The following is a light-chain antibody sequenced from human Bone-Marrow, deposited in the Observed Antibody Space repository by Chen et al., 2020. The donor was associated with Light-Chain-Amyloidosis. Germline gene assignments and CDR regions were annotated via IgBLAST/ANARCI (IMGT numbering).Light chain of an antibody. CDR2: DDS. V-gene: IGLV3-21*02. Sequence: SYVLTQPSSVSVAPGQTATIACGGNNIGSTSVHWYHQTPGQAPLLVVYDDSDRPSGIPERLSGSSAGNRATLTMSWVEAGDEAAYYCQVWDRSSDRPVFGGGTKLTVL. CDR3: QVWDRSSDRPV. J-gene: IGLJ3*02. CDR1: NIGSTS.